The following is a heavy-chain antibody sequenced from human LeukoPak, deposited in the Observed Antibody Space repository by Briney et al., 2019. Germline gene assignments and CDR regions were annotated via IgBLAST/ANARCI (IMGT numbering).Heavy chain of an antibody. D-gene: IGHD2-8*01. Sequence: GGSLRLSCAASGFTFSDYYISWIRQAPGKGLEWVSYISSSGSTIYYADSVKGRFTISRDNAKNSLYLQMNSLRAEDTAVYYCARDDGYCTNGVCYSAFDYWGQGTLVTASS. J-gene: IGHJ4*02. V-gene: IGHV3-11*01. CDR1: GFTFSDYY. CDR3: ARDDGYCTNGVCYSAFDY. CDR2: ISSSGSTI.